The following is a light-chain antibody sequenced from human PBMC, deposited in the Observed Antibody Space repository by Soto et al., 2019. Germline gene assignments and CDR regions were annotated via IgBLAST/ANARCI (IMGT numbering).Light chain of an antibody. CDR1: SSDVGGYNY. V-gene: IGLV2-14*01. CDR3: SSYTSSSALYV. J-gene: IGLJ1*01. CDR2: DVS. Sequence: LTQPASLSGSPGQSITISCTGTSSDVGGYNYVSWYQQHPGKAPKLMIYDVSNRPSGVSNRFSGSKSGNTASLTISGLQAEDEADYYCSSYTSSSALYVFGTGTKVTVL.